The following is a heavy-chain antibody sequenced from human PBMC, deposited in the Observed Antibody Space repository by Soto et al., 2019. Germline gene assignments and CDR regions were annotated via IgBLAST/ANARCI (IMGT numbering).Heavy chain of an antibody. D-gene: IGHD4-17*01. CDR3: ARNTVTASYYCMDV. CDR1: GYTFTNYG. V-gene: IGHV1-18*01. J-gene: IGHJ6*03. Sequence: QVQLVQSGAEVKQPGASVKVSCKASGYTFTNYGFTWVRQAPGQGLEWLGWISTYNGNTKYAQKVQGRLTMTTDTSTSTANMELSSRRSDDTALYYCARNTVTASYYCMDVWGKGSTVTVSS. CDR2: ISTYNGNT.